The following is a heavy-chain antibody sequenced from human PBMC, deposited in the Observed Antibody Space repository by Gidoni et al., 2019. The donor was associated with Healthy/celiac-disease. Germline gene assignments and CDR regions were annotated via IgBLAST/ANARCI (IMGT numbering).Heavy chain of an antibody. J-gene: IGHJ6*02. Sequence: EVQLVESGGGLVRPGRSLRLSCTASGFTFGDSAMSWCRPAPGKGLEWVGFIRSKAYGGTKEYAASVKGRFTISRDDSKSIAYLQMNSLKTEDTAVYYCTRDTMVRGVIAYYYGMDVWGQGTTVTVSS. D-gene: IGHD3-10*01. V-gene: IGHV3-49*03. CDR3: TRDTMVRGVIAYYYGMDV. CDR1: GFTFGDSA. CDR2: IRSKAYGGTK.